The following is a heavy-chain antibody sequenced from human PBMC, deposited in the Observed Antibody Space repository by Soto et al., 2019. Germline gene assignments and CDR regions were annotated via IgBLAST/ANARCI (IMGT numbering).Heavy chain of an antibody. CDR2: INHSGST. Sequence: QVQLQQWGAGLLKPSETLSLTCAVYGGSFSGYYWSWXXXPPGKGLEWIGEINHSGSTNYNPSLKSRVTISVDTSKNQFSLKLSSVTAADTAVYYCARTSRFDYWGQGTLVTVSS. D-gene: IGHD6-6*01. V-gene: IGHV4-34*01. CDR3: ARTSRFDY. CDR1: GGSFSGYY. J-gene: IGHJ4*02.